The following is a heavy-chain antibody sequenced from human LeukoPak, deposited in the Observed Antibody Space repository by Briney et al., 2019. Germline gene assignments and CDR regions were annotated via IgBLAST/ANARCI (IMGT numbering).Heavy chain of an antibody. J-gene: IGHJ4*02. D-gene: IGHD6-19*01. CDR2: ISASGGNT. CDR1: GFTFSSYA. CDR3: AEDRIAVDGTDRFEYFDY. V-gene: IGHV3-23*01. Sequence: PGGSLRLSCAASGFTFSSYAMSWVRQATGKGLEWVSAISASGGNTYYADSVKGRFTISRDNSKNTLYLQLNGLRAEDTAVYYCAEDRIAVDGTDRFEYFDYWGQGTLVTVSS.